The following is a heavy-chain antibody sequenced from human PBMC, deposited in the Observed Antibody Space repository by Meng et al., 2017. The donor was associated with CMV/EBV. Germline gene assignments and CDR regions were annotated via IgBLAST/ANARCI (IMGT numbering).Heavy chain of an antibody. CDR1: GFTFSDYY. J-gene: IGHJ4*02. Sequence: CAASGFTFSDYYMSWIRQTPGKGVKWVSYISSSGSTIYYADSVTGRFTISRDNAKNSLYLQMNSLRAEDTAVYYCARANPGNVYFDYWGQGTLVTVSS. CDR2: ISSSGSTI. V-gene: IGHV3-11*01. CDR3: ARANPGNVYFDY. D-gene: IGHD4-23*01.